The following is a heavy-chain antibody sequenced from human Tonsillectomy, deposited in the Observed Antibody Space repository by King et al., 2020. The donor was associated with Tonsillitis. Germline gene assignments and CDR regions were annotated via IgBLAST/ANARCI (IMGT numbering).Heavy chain of an antibody. J-gene: IGHJ3*02. CDR2: IIPIFNTT. Sequence: QVQLVESGAEVKKPGSSVKVSCKASGGTFSSYGISWVRQAPGQGLEWMGGIIPIFNTTDYAQKFQGRVTITADESTSTAYMELSSLRSEDTAVYYCARFGEYSYGYDSAFDIWGQGTMVTVSS. CDR1: GGTFSSYG. V-gene: IGHV1-69*01. D-gene: IGHD5-18*01. CDR3: ARFGEYSYGYDSAFDI.